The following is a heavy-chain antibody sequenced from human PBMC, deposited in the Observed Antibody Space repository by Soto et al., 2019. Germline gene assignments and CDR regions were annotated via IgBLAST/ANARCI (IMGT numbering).Heavy chain of an antibody. D-gene: IGHD3-10*01. J-gene: IGHJ6*03. Sequence: SETLSLTCTVSGVSISSGGYYWSWIRQHPGKGLEWIGYIYYSGSTYYNPSLKSRVTISVDTSKNQFSLKLSSVTAADTAVYYCARDRAYGSGHYYYYMDVWGKGTTVTVSS. CDR2: IYYSGST. CDR1: GVSISSGGYY. V-gene: IGHV4-31*03. CDR3: ARDRAYGSGHYYYYMDV.